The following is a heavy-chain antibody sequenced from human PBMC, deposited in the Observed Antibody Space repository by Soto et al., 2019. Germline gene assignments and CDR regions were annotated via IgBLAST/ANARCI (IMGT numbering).Heavy chain of an antibody. Sequence: GESLKISCKGSGYSFTSYWIDWVRQMPGKGLEWMGIIYPGDSDTRYSPSFQGQVTISADKSISTAYLQWSSLKASDTAMYYCARLAGTGNYYYYGTDVWGQGTTVTVSS. CDR3: ARLAGTGNYYYYGTDV. J-gene: IGHJ6*02. CDR2: IYPGDSDT. V-gene: IGHV5-51*01. CDR1: GYSFTSYW. D-gene: IGHD6-19*01.